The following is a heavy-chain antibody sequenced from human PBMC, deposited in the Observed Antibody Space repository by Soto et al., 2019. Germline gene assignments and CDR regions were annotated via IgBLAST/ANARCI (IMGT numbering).Heavy chain of an antibody. J-gene: IGHJ4*02. CDR1: GFTFSDDA. CDR3: AREGRHTAMCSGLDY. D-gene: IGHD5-18*01. CDR2: IWYAGSKK. V-gene: IGHV3-33*01. Sequence: QVQLVESGGGVVKPGTSLRLSCATSGFTFSDDAMHWVRQAPGKGLEWVAVIWYAGSKKHYADFVKGRFTISRDNSNDTLYLPTSSLTAADTAVYWSAREGRHTAMCSGLDYWGQGTLVTVSS.